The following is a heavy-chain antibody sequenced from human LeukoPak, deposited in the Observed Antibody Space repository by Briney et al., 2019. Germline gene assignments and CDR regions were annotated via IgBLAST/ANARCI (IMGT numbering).Heavy chain of an antibody. CDR2: ISYDGSNK. Sequence: GGSLRLSCAASGFTFSSYGMHWVRQAPGKGLEWVAVISYDGSNKYYADSVKGRFTISRDNSKNTLYLQMNSLRAEDTAVYYCAGGDRIAAAGKGVDYWGQGTLVTVSS. V-gene: IGHV3-30*03. D-gene: IGHD6-13*01. CDR1: GFTFSSYG. J-gene: IGHJ4*02. CDR3: AGGDRIAAAGKGVDY.